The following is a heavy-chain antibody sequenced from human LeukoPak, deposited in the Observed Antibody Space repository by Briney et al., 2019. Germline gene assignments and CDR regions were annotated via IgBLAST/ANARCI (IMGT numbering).Heavy chain of an antibody. D-gene: IGHD1-14*01. J-gene: IGHJ5*02. CDR1: GFTFSSYG. V-gene: IGHV3-30*18. CDR3: AKDLTGGFDP. CDR2: ISYDGSNK. Sequence: PGGSLRLSCAASGFTFSSYGIHCVRQAPGKGLEWVAVISYDGSNKYYADSVKGRFTISRDNSKNTLYLQMNSLRAEDTAVYYCAKDLTGGFDPWGQGTLVTVSS.